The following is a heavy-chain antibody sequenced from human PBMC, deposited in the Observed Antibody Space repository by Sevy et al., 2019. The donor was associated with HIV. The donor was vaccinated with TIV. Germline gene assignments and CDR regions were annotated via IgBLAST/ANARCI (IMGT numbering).Heavy chain of an antibody. CDR1: GFTFSSYW. V-gene: IGHV3-74*01. D-gene: IGHD6-13*01. CDR3: ARGAAAGTFDY. J-gene: IGHJ4*02. Sequence: GGSLRLSCAASGFTFSSYWMHWVRQAPGKGLVWVSRVNSDGSSTSYADSVKGRFTISRDNAKNTLYLQMNSLGAEDTAVYYCARGAAAGTFDYRGQGTLVTVSS. CDR2: VNSDGSST.